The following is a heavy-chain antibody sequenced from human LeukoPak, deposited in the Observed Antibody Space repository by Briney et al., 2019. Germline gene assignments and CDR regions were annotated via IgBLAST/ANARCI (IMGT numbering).Heavy chain of an antibody. CDR2: IWYDGSNK. CDR1: GFTFSSYG. CDR3: AKDRSIAVMYYFDY. Sequence: PGRSLGLSCAASGFTFSSYGMHWVRQAPGKGLEWVAFIWYDGSNKYYADSVKGRFTISRDNSKNTLYLQMNSLRAEDTAVYYCAKDRSIAVMYYFDYWGQGTLVTVSS. V-gene: IGHV3-33*06. D-gene: IGHD6-19*01. J-gene: IGHJ4*02.